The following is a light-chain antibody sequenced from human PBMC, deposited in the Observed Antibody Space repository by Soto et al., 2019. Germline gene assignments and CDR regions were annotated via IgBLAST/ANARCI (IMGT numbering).Light chain of an antibody. J-gene: IGKJ4*01. Sequence: LTQSPATLSLSPGERATLSCRASQSVSTYLAWYQQKPGQAPRLLIYDASNRATGIPARFSGSGSGTDFTLTISSLEPEDFAVYYCHQRSKWLTFGGGTKVDIK. CDR1: QSVSTY. CDR3: HQRSKWLT. V-gene: IGKV3-11*01. CDR2: DAS.